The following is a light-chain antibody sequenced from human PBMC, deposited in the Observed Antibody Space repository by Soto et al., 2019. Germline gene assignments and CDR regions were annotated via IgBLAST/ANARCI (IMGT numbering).Light chain of an antibody. CDR3: QQYGSSPWT. CDR2: GAS. V-gene: IGKV3-20*01. CDR1: QSVSSSY. J-gene: IGKJ1*01. Sequence: EIVLTQSPATLSLSPGERATLSCRASQSVSSSYLAWYQQKPGQAPRLLIYGASSRATGIPDRFSGSGSGTDFTLTISRREPEDFAVYYCQQYGSSPWTFGQGTKVDIK.